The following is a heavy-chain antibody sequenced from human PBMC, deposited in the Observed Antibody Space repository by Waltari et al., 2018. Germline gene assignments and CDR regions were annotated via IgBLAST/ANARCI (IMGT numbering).Heavy chain of an antibody. D-gene: IGHD2-2*03. CDR1: VGSISSYY. CDR2: IHSSGST. CDR3: ARDGYCSTTSCPERGDPFDI. J-gene: IGHJ3*02. V-gene: IGHV4-4*07. Sequence: QVQLQESGPGLVKPSETLSLTCTVSVGSISSYYWSWLRQPAGKGLEWIGRIHSSGSTNYNPSFKSRITMSVDTSKNQFSLKLSSVTAADTAVYSCARDGYCSTTSCPERGDPFDIWGQGTMVTVSS.